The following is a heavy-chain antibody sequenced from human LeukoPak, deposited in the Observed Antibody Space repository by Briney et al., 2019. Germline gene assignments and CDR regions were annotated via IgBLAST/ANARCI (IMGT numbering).Heavy chain of an antibody. Sequence: ASVKVSCKESGYTFTSYYMHWVRQAPGQGLEWMGIINPSGGSTSYAQKFQGRVTMTRDTSTSTVYMELSSLRSEDTAVYYCAWRGGLRTPSTYYFDYWGQGTLVTVSS. D-gene: IGHD4-17*01. J-gene: IGHJ4*02. CDR2: INPSGGST. CDR1: GYTFTSYY. CDR3: AWRGGLRTPSTYYFDY. V-gene: IGHV1-46*01.